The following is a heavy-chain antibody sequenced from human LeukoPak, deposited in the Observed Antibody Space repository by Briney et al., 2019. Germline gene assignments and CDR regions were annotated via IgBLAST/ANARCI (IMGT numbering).Heavy chain of an antibody. Sequence: SETLSLTCAVSGGSISSGGYYWSWIRQPPGKGLEWIGYIYHSGSTYYNPSLKSRVTISVDRSKNQFSLKLSSVTAADTAVYYCARVIVVVPAAITRIDPWGQGTLVTVSS. CDR3: ARVIVVVPAAITRIDP. V-gene: IGHV4-30-2*01. CDR2: IYHSGST. CDR1: GGSISSGGYY. D-gene: IGHD2-2*01. J-gene: IGHJ5*02.